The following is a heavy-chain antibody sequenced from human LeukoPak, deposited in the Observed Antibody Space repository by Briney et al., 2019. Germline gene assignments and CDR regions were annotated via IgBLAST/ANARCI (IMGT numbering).Heavy chain of an antibody. Sequence: SETLSLTCTVSGGSISSSDYHWGWIRQPPGKGLEWVGSLHYSGSTYYYVSLKCRVTISVDTSKNQFALKMSSVAAADTAVYYCARHPMDYGSGSYYDYWGQGTLVTVSS. CDR2: LHYSGST. V-gene: IGHV4-39*01. CDR3: ARHPMDYGSGSYYDY. CDR1: GGSISSSDYH. D-gene: IGHD3-10*01. J-gene: IGHJ4*02.